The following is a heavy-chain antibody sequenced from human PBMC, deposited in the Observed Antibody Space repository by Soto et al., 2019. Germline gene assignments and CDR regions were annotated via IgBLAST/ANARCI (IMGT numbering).Heavy chain of an antibody. V-gene: IGHV4-61*08. J-gene: IGHJ4*02. CDR1: GGSITSVGYS. D-gene: IGHD3-10*01. CDR2: IYYSGST. Sequence: SETLSLTCAVSGGSITSVGYSWSWIRQAPGKGLEWLGYIYYSGSTNYNPSLKSRVTISVDTSKNQFSLKLSSVTAADTAVYYCARAPRGNYGYPSYFDYWGQGTRVTVPS. CDR3: ARAPRGNYGYPSYFDY.